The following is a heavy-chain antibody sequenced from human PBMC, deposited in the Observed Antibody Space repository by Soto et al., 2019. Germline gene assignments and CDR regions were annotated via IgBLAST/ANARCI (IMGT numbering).Heavy chain of an antibody. CDR1: GYTFTSYG. D-gene: IGHD2-2*01. CDR2: ISAYNGNT. CDR3: ARVYCSSTSCYSPPDY. J-gene: IGHJ4*02. V-gene: IGHV1-18*01. Sequence: QVQLVQSGAEVKKPGASVKVSCKASGYTFTSYGISWERQAPGQGLEWMGWISAYNGNTNDAQKLQGRVTMTTDTSTSTAYMELRSLRSDDTAVYYCARVYCSSTSCYSPPDYWGQGTLVTVSS.